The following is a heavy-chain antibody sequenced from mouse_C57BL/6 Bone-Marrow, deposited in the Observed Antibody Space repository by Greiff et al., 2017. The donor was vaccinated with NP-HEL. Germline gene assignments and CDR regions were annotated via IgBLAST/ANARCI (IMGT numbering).Heavy chain of an antibody. J-gene: IGHJ2*01. V-gene: IGHV1-69*01. CDR1: GCTFTSYW. CDR3: AKGDGYFFDY. Sequence: QVQLQQPGAELVMPGASVKLSCKASGCTFTSYWMHWVKQRPGQGLEWIGEIDPSDSYTNYNQKFKGKSTLTVDKSSSTAYMQLSSLTSEDSAVYYCAKGDGYFFDYWGQGTTLTVSS. CDR2: IDPSDSYT. D-gene: IGHD2-3*01.